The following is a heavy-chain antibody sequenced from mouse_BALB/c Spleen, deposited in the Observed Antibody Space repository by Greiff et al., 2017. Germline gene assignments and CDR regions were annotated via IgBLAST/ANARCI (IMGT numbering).Heavy chain of an antibody. V-gene: IGHV1S81*02. CDR3: ARGRGYGNFYFDH. D-gene: IGHD2-10*02. CDR2: INPSNGRT. CDR1: GYTFTSYW. Sequence: VQLQQPGAELVKPGASVKLSCKASGYTFTSYWMHWVKQRPGQGLEWIGEINPSNGRTNYNEKFKSKATLTVDKSSSTAYMQLSSLTSEDSAVYYCARGRGYGNFYFDHRGQGTPLTVS. J-gene: IGHJ2*01.